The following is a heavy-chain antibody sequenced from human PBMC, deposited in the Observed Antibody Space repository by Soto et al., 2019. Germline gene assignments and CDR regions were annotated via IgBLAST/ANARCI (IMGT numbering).Heavy chain of an antibody. CDR2: IYYSGST. CDR1: GGSVSSGSYY. J-gene: IGHJ4*02. V-gene: IGHV4-61*01. Sequence: SETLSLTCTVSGGSVSSGSYYWSWIRQPPGKGLEWIGYIYYSGSTNYNPSLKSRVTISVDTSKNQFSLKLTSVTAADTAVYYCARDKITGLFDYWGQGTLVTVSS. D-gene: IGHD2-8*02. CDR3: ARDKITGLFDY.